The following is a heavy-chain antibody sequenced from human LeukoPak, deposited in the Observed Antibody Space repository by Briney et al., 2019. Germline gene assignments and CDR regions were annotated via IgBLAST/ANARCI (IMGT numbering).Heavy chain of an antibody. V-gene: IGHV4-59*01. J-gene: IGHJ5*02. CDR3: ARGSEDYYDSSGQLNWFDP. D-gene: IGHD3-22*01. CDR2: IYYSGST. Sequence: SETLSLTCTVSGVSISSYYWSWIRQPPGKGLEWIGYIYYSGSTNYNPSLKSRVTISVDTSKNQFSLKLSSVTAADTAVYYCARGSEDYYDSSGQLNWFDPWGQGTLVTVSS. CDR1: GVSISSYY.